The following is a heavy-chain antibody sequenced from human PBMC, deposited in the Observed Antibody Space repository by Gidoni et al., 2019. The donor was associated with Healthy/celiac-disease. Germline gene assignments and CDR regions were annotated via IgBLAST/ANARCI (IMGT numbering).Heavy chain of an antibody. D-gene: IGHD2-15*01. V-gene: IGHV7-4-1*02. Sequence: QVQLVQSGSELKKPGASVKVSCKASGYTFTSYAMTWVRQAPGQGLEWMGWINTNTGNPTYAQGFTGRFVFSLDTSVSTAYLQISSLKAEDTAVDYCARTPLGYCSGGSCYLYYFDYWGQGTLVTVSS. J-gene: IGHJ4*02. CDR2: INTNTGNP. CDR1: GYTFTSYA. CDR3: ARTPLGYCSGGSCYLYYFDY.